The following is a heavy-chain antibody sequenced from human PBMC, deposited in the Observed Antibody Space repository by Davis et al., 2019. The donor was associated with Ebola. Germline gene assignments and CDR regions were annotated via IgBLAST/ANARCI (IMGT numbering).Heavy chain of an antibody. CDR2: VYSGGST. CDR1: GFTVSNTY. D-gene: IGHD2-2*01. CDR3: ARSGYCTTTSCYRTSGMDV. V-gene: IGHV3-53*01. J-gene: IGHJ6*02. Sequence: GVLKISCAASGFTVSNTYMSWVRQAPGKGLEWVSVVYSGGSTYYADSVKGRFTISRDYSMNTLYLQMNSLRTEDTAVYYCARSGYCTTTSCYRTSGMDVWGQGTTVTVSS.